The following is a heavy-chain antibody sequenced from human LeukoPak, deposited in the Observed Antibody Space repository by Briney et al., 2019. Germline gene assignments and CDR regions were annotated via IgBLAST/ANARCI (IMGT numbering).Heavy chain of an antibody. D-gene: IGHD6-13*01. J-gene: IGHJ4*02. CDR2: VNPNSGDT. CDR3: ARDAYGTSSWFPDY. V-gene: IGHV1-2*06. Sequence: ASVTVSCKASGYTFTDYYIHWVRQAPGQGLEWMGRVNPNSGDTNSAQKFQGRVTMTRDTSISTAYMELSRLRSDDTALYFCARDAYGTSSWFPDYWGQGTLLTVSS. CDR1: GYTFTDYY.